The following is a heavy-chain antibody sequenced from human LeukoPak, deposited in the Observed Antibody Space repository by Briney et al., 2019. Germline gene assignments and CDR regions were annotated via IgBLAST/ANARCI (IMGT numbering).Heavy chain of an antibody. J-gene: IGHJ3*01. CDR3: ANDIAGFAV. V-gene: IGHV3-74*01. CDR1: GFTFNNYW. D-gene: IGHD2-21*01. CDR2: IRFDGGDT. Sequence: PGGSLRLSCAASGFTFNNYWMHWVRQAPGMGLEWVSSIRFDGGDTAYADSAKGRFTISRDNAKNTMFLQMNTLRAEETAVYYCANDIAGFAVCGQGPLVTVSS.